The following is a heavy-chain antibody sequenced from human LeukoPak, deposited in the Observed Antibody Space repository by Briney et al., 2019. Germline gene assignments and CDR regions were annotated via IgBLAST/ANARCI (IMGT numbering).Heavy chain of an antibody. V-gene: IGHV1-2*02. CDR1: GYTFTGYY. Sequence: ASVKVSCKASGYTFTGYYMRWVRQAPGQGLEWMGWINPNSGGTNYAQKFQGRVTMTRDTSISTAYMELSRLRSDDTAVYYCAGGGGGAYYYYYYMDVWGKGTTVTVSS. CDR3: AGGGGGAYYYYYYMDV. D-gene: IGHD3-10*01. CDR2: INPNSGGT. J-gene: IGHJ6*03.